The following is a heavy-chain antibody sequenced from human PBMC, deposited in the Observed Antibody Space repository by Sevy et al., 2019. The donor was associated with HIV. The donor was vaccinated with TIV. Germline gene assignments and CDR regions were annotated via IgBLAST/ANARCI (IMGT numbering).Heavy chain of an antibody. D-gene: IGHD3-22*01. V-gene: IGHV3-74*01. CDR2: INSDGSST. J-gene: IGHJ6*02. CDR1: GFTFSSYW. CDR3: ERAGSRRYYYDSSGYYYYYYYGMDV. Sequence: GGSLRLSCAASGFTFSSYWMHWVRQAPGKGLVWVSRINSDGSSTSYADSVKGRFTISRDNAKNTLYLQMNSLRAEDTAVYYCERAGSRRYYYDSSGYYYYYYYGMDVWGQGTTVTVSS.